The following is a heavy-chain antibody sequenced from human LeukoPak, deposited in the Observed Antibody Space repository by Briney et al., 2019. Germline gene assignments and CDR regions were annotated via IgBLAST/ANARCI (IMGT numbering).Heavy chain of an antibody. CDR3: AKDRGSRYYDSSGYRTPFAFDI. CDR1: GFTFSSYA. Sequence: GGSLRLSCAASGFTFSSYAMSWVRQAPGKGLEWVSAISGSGGSTYYADSVKGRFTISRDNSKNTLYLQMNSLRAEDTAVYYCAKDRGSRYYDSSGYRTPFAFDIWGQGTMATVSS. D-gene: IGHD3-22*01. CDR2: ISGSGGST. V-gene: IGHV3-23*01. J-gene: IGHJ3*02.